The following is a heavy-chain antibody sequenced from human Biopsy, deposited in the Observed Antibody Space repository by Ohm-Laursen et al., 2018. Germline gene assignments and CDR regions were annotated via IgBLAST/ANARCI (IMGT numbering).Heavy chain of an antibody. CDR2: IYYSGST. Sequence: SDTLSLTCTVYGGSFSGYYWSWIRQPPGKGLEWIGDIYYSGSTNYNPSLKSRVTISVDTSKNQFSLRLNSVTAADTAVYYCARATNSTGWPYYYFYGMDVWGQGTTVTVSS. D-gene: IGHD2/OR15-2a*01. J-gene: IGHJ6*02. V-gene: IGHV4-59*07. CDR1: GGSFSGYY. CDR3: ARATNSTGWPYYYFYGMDV.